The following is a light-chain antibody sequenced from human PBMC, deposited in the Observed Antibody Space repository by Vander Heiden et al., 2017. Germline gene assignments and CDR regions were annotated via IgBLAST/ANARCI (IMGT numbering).Light chain of an antibody. CDR2: EVS. J-gene: IGLJ2*01. V-gene: IGLV2-14*01. Sequence: QSALTQPASVSGSPGQSITIYCTGTSRDVGGYNYVSWYQQPPGKAPNLMIYEVSNRPSGVSNRFSGSKSGNTASLTISGLQAEDEADYYCSSYTSSSTLGVFGGGTKLTVL. CDR3: SSYTSSSTLGV. CDR1: SRDVGGYNY.